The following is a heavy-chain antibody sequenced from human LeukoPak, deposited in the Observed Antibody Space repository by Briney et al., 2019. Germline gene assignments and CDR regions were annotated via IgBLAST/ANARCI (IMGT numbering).Heavy chain of an antibody. CDR3: ARTGYSSGWYFDY. CDR1: GGSISSYY. V-gene: IGHV4-59*01. J-gene: IGHJ4*02. Sequence: SETLSLTCTVSGGSISSYYWSWIRQSPGKGLEWIGYIYYSGSTNYNPSPKSRVTISVDTSKNQFSLKLSSVTAADTAVYYCARTGYSSGWYFDYWGQGTLVTVSS. D-gene: IGHD6-19*01. CDR2: IYYSGST.